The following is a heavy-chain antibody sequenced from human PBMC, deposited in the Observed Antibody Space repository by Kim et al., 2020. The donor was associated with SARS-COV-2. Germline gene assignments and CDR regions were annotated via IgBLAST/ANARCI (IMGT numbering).Heavy chain of an antibody. V-gene: IGHV3-9*01. Sequence: GGSLRLSCAASGFTFDDYAMHWVRQAPGKGLEWVSGISWNSGSIGYADSVKGRFTISRDNAKNSLYLQMNSLRAEDTALYYCAKDGGSGSYSYYYYGMDVWGQGTTVTVSS. J-gene: IGHJ6*02. CDR2: ISWNSGSI. CDR3: AKDGGSGSYSYYYYGMDV. D-gene: IGHD3-10*01. CDR1: GFTFDDYA.